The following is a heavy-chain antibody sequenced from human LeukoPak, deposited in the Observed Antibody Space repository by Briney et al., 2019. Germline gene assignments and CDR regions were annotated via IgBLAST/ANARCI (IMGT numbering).Heavy chain of an antibody. Sequence: PGGSLRLSCAASGFTSSSYAMHWVRQAPGKGLEWVAVISYDGSNKYYADSVKGRFTISRDNSKNTLYLQMNSLRAEDTAVYYCARDSGPDYGDYVKAKRGYYYYGMDVWGQGTTVTVSS. CDR3: ARDSGPDYGDYVKAKRGYYYYGMDV. V-gene: IGHV3-30-3*01. J-gene: IGHJ6*02. CDR2: ISYDGSNK. CDR1: GFTSSSYA. D-gene: IGHD4-17*01.